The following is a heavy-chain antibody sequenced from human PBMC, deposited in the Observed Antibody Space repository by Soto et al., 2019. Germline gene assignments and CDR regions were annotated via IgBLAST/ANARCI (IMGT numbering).Heavy chain of an antibody. CDR2: ISYDGSYQ. CDR3: AKGGEVGGVLGDH. CDR1: GFAFNKFG. J-gene: IGHJ4*02. V-gene: IGHV3-30*18. Sequence: QVQLVESGGGVVPPGTSLRLSCEASGFAFNKFGMHWVRQAPGTGLEWVAFISYDGSYQYYADSVQGRLTITRDNSMNTLNMQLNSLRREDTAVYYCAKGGEVGGVLGDHWGQGTLVTVSS. D-gene: IGHD1-26*01.